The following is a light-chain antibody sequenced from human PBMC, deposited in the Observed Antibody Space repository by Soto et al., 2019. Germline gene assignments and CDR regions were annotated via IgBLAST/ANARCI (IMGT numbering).Light chain of an antibody. V-gene: IGKV3-15*01. Sequence: EIVMTQSPATLSVSPGERATLSFRASQSVSSDFAWYQQKPGQAPRLLIYGASSRATGVPARFSGGGSGTEFTLTISSLQSEDFALYYCQQYMHWPRTFGQGTKVDIK. CDR3: QQYMHWPRT. CDR1: QSVSSD. J-gene: IGKJ1*01. CDR2: GAS.